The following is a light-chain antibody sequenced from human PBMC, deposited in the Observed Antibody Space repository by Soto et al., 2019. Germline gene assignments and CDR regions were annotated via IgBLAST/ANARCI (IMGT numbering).Light chain of an antibody. J-gene: IGKJ1*01. CDR1: QSVRSSY. Sequence: EIVLTPSPGTLSFSPWERANLSCRASQSVRSSYLAWYQQKPGQAPRLFIYGASSRATGIPDRFSGSGSGTDFTLTISRLEPEDFAVYHCQKYGNSPWTFGQGTKVDIK. V-gene: IGKV3-20*01. CDR3: QKYGNSPWT. CDR2: GAS.